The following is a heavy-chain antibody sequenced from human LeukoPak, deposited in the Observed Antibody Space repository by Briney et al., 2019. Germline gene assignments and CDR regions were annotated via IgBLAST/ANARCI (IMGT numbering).Heavy chain of an antibody. CDR1: GFTFSTYN. CDR2: ISNSGSTT. CDR3: ARERNFYYMDV. J-gene: IGHJ6*03. Sequence: GGCLRLSCAASGFTFSTYNMIWVRQAPGKGLEWVSFISNSGSTTYYADSVKGRFTLSRDNAKNSLYLQMSTLRAEDTAVYYCARERNFYYMDVWGKGTRVTVSS. V-gene: IGHV3-48*04.